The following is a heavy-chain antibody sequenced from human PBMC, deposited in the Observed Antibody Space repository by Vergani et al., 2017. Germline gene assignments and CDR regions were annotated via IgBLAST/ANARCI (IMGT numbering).Heavy chain of an antibody. CDR1: GFTFDDYA. J-gene: IGHJ3*01. Sequence: EVQLVESGGGLVQPGRSLRLSCAASGFTFDDYAMHWVRQAPGKGLEWVSGISWNSGSIGYADAVKGRFTSSRDNTKNSLHLQMNSLRAEDTALYYCAREYSSTSGRAFDFWVQGTKVTVSS. V-gene: IGHV3-9*01. CDR2: ISWNSGSI. CDR3: AREYSSTSGRAFDF. D-gene: IGHD2-2*01.